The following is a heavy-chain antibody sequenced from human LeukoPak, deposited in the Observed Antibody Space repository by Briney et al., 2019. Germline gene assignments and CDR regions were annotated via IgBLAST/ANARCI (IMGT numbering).Heavy chain of an antibody. D-gene: IGHD3-16*02. CDR1: EFTFGDYG. J-gene: IGHJ4*02. Sequence: GGSLRLSCLGSEFTFGDYGLTWVRQAPGKGLEWVAFIRYDGTNKYSADSVKGRFTISRDNSKNTLYLQMNSLRAEDTAVYYCTKAGDYDYVWGSYRTTFYFDYWGQGTLVTVSS. V-gene: IGHV3-30*02. CDR2: IRYDGTNK. CDR3: TKAGDYDYVWGSYRTTFYFDY.